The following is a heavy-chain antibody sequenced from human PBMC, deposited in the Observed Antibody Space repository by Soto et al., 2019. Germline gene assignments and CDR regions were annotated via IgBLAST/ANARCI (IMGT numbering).Heavy chain of an antibody. D-gene: IGHD2-15*01. CDR3: ARWVVVAATPNWFDP. V-gene: IGHV1-18*01. CDR2: ISAYNGNT. Sequence: ASVKVSCKASGYTFTSYGISWVRQAPGQGLEWMGWISAYNGNTNYAQKLQGRVTMTTDTSTCTAYMELRSLRSDDTAVYYCARWVVVAATPNWFDPWGQGTLVTVSS. J-gene: IGHJ5*02. CDR1: GYTFTSYG.